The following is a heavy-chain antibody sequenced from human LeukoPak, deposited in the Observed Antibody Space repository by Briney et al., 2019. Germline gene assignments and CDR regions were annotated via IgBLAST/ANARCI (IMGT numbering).Heavy chain of an antibody. D-gene: IGHD5-24*01. CDR3: MATMLRMGGNY. Sequence: GGSLRLSCAASGFTFSSYAMSWVRQAPGKGLEWVSAISGSGGSTYYADSVKGRFTISRDNSKNTLYLQMISLRAEDTAVYYCMATMLRMGGNYWSQGTLVTVSS. J-gene: IGHJ4*02. CDR2: ISGSGGST. CDR1: GFTFSSYA. V-gene: IGHV3-23*01.